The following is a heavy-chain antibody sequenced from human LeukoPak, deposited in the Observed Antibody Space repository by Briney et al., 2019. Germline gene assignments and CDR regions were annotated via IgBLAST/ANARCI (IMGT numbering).Heavy chain of an antibody. V-gene: IGHV4-34*01. CDR3: AGDRNYDGSGSYPRAGYFQH. CDR2: INHSGST. Sequence: SETLSLTCAVYGGSFSGYYWSWIRQPPGKGLEWIGEINHSGSTNYNPSLKSRVTVSVDTSKNQFSLKLSSVTAADTAVYYCAGDRNYDGSGSYPRAGYFQHWGQGTLVTVSS. J-gene: IGHJ1*01. D-gene: IGHD3-10*01. CDR1: GGSFSGYY.